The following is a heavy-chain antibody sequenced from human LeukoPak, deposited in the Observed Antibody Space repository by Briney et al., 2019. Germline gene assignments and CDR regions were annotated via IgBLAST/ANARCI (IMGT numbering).Heavy chain of an antibody. J-gene: IGHJ4*02. CDR2: INHSGST. CDR1: GGSFSGYY. CDR3: AGGGGYYDYVWGSYRHSTFDY. D-gene: IGHD3-16*02. Sequence: SETLSLTCAVYGGSFSGYYWSWIRQPPGKGLEWIGEINHSGSTNYNPSLKSRVTISVDTSKNQFSLKLSSVTAADTAVYYCAGGGGYYDYVWGSYRHSTFDYWGQGTLVTVSS. V-gene: IGHV4-34*01.